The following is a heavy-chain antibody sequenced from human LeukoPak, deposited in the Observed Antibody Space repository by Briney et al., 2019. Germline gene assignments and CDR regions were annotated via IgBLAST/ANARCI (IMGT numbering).Heavy chain of an antibody. V-gene: IGHV4-39*07. CDR2: IYYSGST. CDR3: ARGVYYDSIYYFDY. Sequence: SETLSLTCTVSGGFISSSSYYWGWIRQPPGKGLEWIGSIYYSGSTYYNPSLKSRVTISVDTSKNQFSLKLSSVTAADTAVYYCARGVYYDSIYYFDYWGQGTLVTVSS. J-gene: IGHJ4*02. CDR1: GGFISSSSYY. D-gene: IGHD3-22*01.